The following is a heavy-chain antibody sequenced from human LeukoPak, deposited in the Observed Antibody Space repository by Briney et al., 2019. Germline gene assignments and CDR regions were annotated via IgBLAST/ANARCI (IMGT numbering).Heavy chain of an antibody. CDR1: GFTFSSYA. D-gene: IGHD3-22*01. J-gene: IGHJ6*02. CDR3: ARDCDTSGYYYCGMDV. V-gene: IGHV3-30-3*01. Sequence: GGSLRLSCAASGFTFSSYAKHWVRQAPGKGLEWVAVISYDGINKYYADSVKGRFTISRDDSKNTLYLQMNSLRAEDTAVYYCARDCDTSGYYYCGMDVWGQGTTVTVSS. CDR2: ISYDGINK.